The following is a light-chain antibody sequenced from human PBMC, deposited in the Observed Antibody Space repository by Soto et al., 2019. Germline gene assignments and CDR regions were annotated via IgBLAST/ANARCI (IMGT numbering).Light chain of an antibody. Sequence: QSVLTQPPSVSGAPGQRVTISCTGSSSNIGAGYDVHWYQQLPGTAPKLLIYGNSNRPSGVPDRFSGSKSGTSASLAITGLQAEDEADYYGQSYDSRLSSYVFGTGTKVTVL. CDR1: SSNIGAGYD. V-gene: IGLV1-40*01. CDR2: GNS. J-gene: IGLJ1*01. CDR3: QSYDSRLSSYV.